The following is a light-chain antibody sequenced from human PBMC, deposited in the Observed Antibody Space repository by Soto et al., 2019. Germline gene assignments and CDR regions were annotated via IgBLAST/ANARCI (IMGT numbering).Light chain of an antibody. J-gene: IGKJ4*01. CDR1: QSVSTY. CDR2: GAS. V-gene: IGKV3-15*01. CDR3: QQYNNWPLT. Sequence: EIVMTQSPATLSVSPGERATLSCRASQSVSTYLAWYQQKFGQAPRLLIHGASTRATGIPARFSGSGSGTEFTLTISSLQSEDFAVYYCQQYNNWPLTFCGGTKVEIK.